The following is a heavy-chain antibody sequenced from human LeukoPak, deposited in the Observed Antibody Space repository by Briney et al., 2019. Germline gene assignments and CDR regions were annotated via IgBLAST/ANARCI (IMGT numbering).Heavy chain of an antibody. J-gene: IGHJ4*02. CDR1: GFTLRVYS. V-gene: IGHV3-48*04. D-gene: IGHD4-11*01. CDR3: VRDSAYSFDY. CDR2: ISRSSTII. Sequence: GGGLRLSLADPGFTLRVYSLKWVRQAPGKGGGWLSYISRSSTIIHYADSVKGRLTISRDDAKNSLYLQMNSLRAEDTAIYYCVRDSAYSFDYWGQGTLVTVSS.